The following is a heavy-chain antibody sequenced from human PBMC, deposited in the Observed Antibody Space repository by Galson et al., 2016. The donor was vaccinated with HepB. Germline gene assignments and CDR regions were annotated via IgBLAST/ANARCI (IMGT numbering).Heavy chain of an antibody. CDR3: ARAGSSWYFDY. CDR1: GFTFISYN. Sequence: SLRLSCAASGFTFISYNMNWVRQAPGKGLEWISYISSNGGTIYYADSVKGRFTISRDNARNSLYLQINSLRDEDTAVYYCARAGSSWYFDYWGQGTLVTVSS. V-gene: IGHV3-48*02. J-gene: IGHJ4*02. D-gene: IGHD6-13*01. CDR2: ISSNGGTI.